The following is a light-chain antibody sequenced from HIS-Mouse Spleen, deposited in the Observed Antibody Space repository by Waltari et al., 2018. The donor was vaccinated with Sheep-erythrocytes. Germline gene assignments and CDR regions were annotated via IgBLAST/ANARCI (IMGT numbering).Light chain of an antibody. CDR3: QQSYSTPYT. CDR2: AAS. Sequence: DIQMTQSPSSLSASVGDRVTITCRESQSISSYLNWYQQKPGKAPKLLIYAASSLQSGVPPRFSGSGSGTDFTLTISSLQPEDFATYYCQQSYSTPYTFGQGTKLEIK. CDR1: QSISSY. V-gene: IGKV1-39*01. J-gene: IGKJ2*01.